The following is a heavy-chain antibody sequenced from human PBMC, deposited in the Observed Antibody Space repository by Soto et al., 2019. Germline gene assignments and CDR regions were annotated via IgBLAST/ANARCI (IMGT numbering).Heavy chain of an antibody. CDR1: GFTVSSTY. V-gene: IGHV3-66*01. CDR3: ARDRYFDY. Sequence: EVQLVESGGGLVQPGGSLRLSCVVSGFTVSSTYMNWVRQVPGKGLEWVSILYSSGDTYYADSVKGRFTISRDNSKNTLYLQMNSLRPEDTAVYYCARDRYFDYWGQGTLVTVSS. CDR2: LYSSGDT. J-gene: IGHJ4*02.